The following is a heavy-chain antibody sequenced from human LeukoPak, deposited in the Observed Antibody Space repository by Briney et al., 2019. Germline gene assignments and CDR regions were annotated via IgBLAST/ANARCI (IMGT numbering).Heavy chain of an antibody. CDR3: ARGAEIVVVAATVIYNWFGP. CDR1: GYTFTGYY. J-gene: IGHJ5*02. Sequence: ASVKPSFKASGYTFTGYYMHWVRQAPGQGLEWMGWINPNSGGTNYAQKFQGRVTMTRDTSISTAYMELSRLRSDDTAVYYCARGAEIVVVAATVIYNWFGPWGQGTLVTVSS. D-gene: IGHD2-15*01. CDR2: INPNSGGT. V-gene: IGHV1-2*02.